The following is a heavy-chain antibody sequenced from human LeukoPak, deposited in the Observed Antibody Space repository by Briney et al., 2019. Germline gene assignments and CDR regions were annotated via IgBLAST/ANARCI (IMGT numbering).Heavy chain of an antibody. CDR2: YIPNSGGT. J-gene: IGHJ5*02. CDR3: AREYYGDNKNWFDP. V-gene: IGHV1-2*02. D-gene: IGHD4-17*01. Sequence: AAAQVLSKASGYFFTGYYMLRLVREPAHGREGMGWYIPNSGGTNYAQKFPSRVTMTRDPSISTAYMELSRQRSNDTAVYYSAREYYGDNKNWFDPRGQGTLVTASS. CDR1: GYFFTGYY.